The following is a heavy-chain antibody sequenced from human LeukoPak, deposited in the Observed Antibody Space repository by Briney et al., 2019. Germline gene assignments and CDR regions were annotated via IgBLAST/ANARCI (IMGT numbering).Heavy chain of an antibody. J-gene: IGHJ6*03. Sequence: ASVKVSCKVSGYTLTELSMHWVRQAPGKGLEWMGGFDPEDGETVYAQKFQGRVTMTEDTSTDTAYMELSSLRSEDTAVYYCATVYYYGSGSYEHYYYYMDVWGKGTTVTVSS. D-gene: IGHD3-10*01. CDR1: GYTLTELS. CDR3: ATVYYYGSGSYEHYYYYMDV. CDR2: FDPEDGET. V-gene: IGHV1-24*01.